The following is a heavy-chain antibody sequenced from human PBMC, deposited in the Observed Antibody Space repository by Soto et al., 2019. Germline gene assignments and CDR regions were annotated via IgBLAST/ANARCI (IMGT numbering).Heavy chain of an antibody. D-gene: IGHD4-4*01. CDR2: INADYGNT. J-gene: IGHJ5*02. Sequence: QLQLVQSGTELKKPGASVKVSCKASGYTFTNYGITCVRQAPGQGLEWMGWINADYGNTNYEQKFQGRVTMTTDTSTNTAYMELRSLRSDDTAVYYCARKSLSNFHWFDPWGQGTLVTVSS. CDR3: ARKSLSNFHWFDP. V-gene: IGHV1-18*04. CDR1: GYTFTNYG.